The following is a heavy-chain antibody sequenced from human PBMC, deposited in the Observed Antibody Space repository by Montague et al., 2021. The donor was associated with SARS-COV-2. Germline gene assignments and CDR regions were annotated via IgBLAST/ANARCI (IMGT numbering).Heavy chain of an antibody. CDR3: ARTYYDILTGYYNRGAFDI. D-gene: IGHD3-9*01. J-gene: IGHJ3*02. CDR2: IYYSGST. Sequence: SETLSLTCTVSGGSISSYYWSWIRQPPGKGLEWIGYIYYSGSTNXNPPLKSRVTISVDASKNQFSLKLSSVTAADTAVYYCARTYYDILTGYYNRGAFDIWGQGTMVTVSS. CDR1: GGSISSYY. V-gene: IGHV4-59*08.